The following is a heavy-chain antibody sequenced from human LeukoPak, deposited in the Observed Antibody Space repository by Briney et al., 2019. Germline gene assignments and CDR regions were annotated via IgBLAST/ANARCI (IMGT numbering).Heavy chain of an antibody. V-gene: IGHV3-23*01. CDR3: AKEHWDYQLLNHYFDY. J-gene: IGHJ4*02. CDR1: GFTFSSYA. Sequence: GGSLRLSCAASGFTFSSYAMSWVRQAPGKGLEWVSAINGSGGSTYYADSVKGRLTISRDNSKNTLYLQMNSLRAEDTAVYYCAKEHWDYQLLNHYFDYWGQGTLVTVSS. D-gene: IGHD2-2*02. CDR2: INGSGGST.